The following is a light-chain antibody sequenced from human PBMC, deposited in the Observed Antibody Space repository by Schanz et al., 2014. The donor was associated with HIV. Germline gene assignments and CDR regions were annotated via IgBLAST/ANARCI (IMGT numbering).Light chain of an antibody. CDR3: LQYNHYGYT. J-gene: IGKJ2*01. V-gene: IGKV1-5*03. Sequence: DIQMTQSPSILYASVGDRITITCRASQSISDSLAWYQQKPGKAPNLLISEASILESGVPSRFSGSGSGTEFTLTISSLQPDDFATYYCLQYNHYGYTFGQGTQLEIK. CDR2: EAS. CDR1: QSISDS.